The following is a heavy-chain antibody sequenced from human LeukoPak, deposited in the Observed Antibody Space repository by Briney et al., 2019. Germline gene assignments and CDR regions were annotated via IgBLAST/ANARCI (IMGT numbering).Heavy chain of an antibody. V-gene: IGHV3-23*01. J-gene: IGHJ6*04. CDR1: GCTFSSYG. CDR3: AELGITMIGGV. Sequence: GGSLRLSCAASGCTFSSYGVSWVRQAPGKGLEWVSAISGSGGSTYYADSVKGRFTISRDNAKNSLYLQMNSLRAEDTAVYYCAELGITMIGGVWGKGTTVTISS. D-gene: IGHD3-10*02. CDR2: ISGSGGST.